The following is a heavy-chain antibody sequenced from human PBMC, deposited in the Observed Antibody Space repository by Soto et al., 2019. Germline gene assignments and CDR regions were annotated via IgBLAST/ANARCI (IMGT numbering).Heavy chain of an antibody. CDR3: ARRWGRTFDY. D-gene: IGHD7-27*01. V-gene: IGHV4-4*02. Sequence: PSETLSLTCTVSGGSISNNKWWTWVRQPPGKGLEWIGEIYHSGDTNYNPSLKSRVTISVDTSKNQFSLKLSSVTAADTAVYYCARRWGRTFDYWGQGTLVTVSS. J-gene: IGHJ4*02. CDR2: IYHSGDT. CDR1: GGSISNNKW.